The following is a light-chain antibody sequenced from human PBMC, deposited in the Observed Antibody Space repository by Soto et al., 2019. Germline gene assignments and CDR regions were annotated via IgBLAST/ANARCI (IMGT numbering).Light chain of an antibody. Sequence: QSALTQPASVSGSPGQSITISCTGTSSDVGDHNSVSWYQQQPGKAPKLMIYAVSNRPSGVSNRFSGSKSGNTASLTISGLQAEYEADYYCGSYTTSITVIFGGGTQLTVL. CDR1: SSDVGDHNS. J-gene: IGLJ2*01. CDR2: AVS. CDR3: GSYTTSITVI. V-gene: IGLV2-14*03.